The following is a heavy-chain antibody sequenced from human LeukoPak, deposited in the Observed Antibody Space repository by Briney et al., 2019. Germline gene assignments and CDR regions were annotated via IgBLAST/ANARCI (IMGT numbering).Heavy chain of an antibody. CDR2: IRFDGSEK. V-gene: IGHV3-30*02. J-gene: IGHJ4*02. Sequence: GGSLRLPCAASGFTFSTSVMHWVCQAPGKGLEWLSFIRFDGSEKYYADSVKARFSISRDNSMNTLYLQMNSLRPEDTAVYYCAKQGLVPATAGDWGQGTLVTVSS. CDR3: AKQGLVPATAGD. CDR1: GFTFSTSV. D-gene: IGHD2-2*01.